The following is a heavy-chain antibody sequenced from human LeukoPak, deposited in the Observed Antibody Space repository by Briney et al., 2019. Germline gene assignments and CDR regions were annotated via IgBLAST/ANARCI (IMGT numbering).Heavy chain of an antibody. CDR1: GYSITGGYY. V-gene: IGHV4-38-2*01. J-gene: IGHJ4*02. D-gene: IGHD3-22*01. CDR2: IYHSGST. Sequence: PSETLSLTCDASGYSITGGYYWGWIRQPPGKGLEWVESIYHSGSTYYTPSLKSRVTISVDTSKNQFSLKLSSVTAADTAVYYCARNHCFDSSGYYLGEDDYWGQGTLVTVSS. CDR3: ARNHCFDSSGYYLGEDDY.